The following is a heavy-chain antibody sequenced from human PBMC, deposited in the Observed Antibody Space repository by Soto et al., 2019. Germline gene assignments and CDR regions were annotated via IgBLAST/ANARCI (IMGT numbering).Heavy chain of an antibody. CDR3: ARGRYGDY. CDR2: ISAHNGNT. V-gene: IGHV1-18*01. J-gene: IGHJ4*02. CDR1: GYTFTSYG. D-gene: IGHD1-1*01. Sequence: QVHLVQSGAEVKKPGASVKVSCKASGYTFTSYGITWVRQAPGQGLEWMGWISAHNGNTDYAQKLQGRVIVTRDTPARTAYMELRSLISDDRAVYYCARGRYGDYWGQGDLVTVSS.